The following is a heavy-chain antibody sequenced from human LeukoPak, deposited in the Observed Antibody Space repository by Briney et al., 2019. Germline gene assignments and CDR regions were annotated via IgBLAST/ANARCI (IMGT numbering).Heavy chain of an antibody. CDR2: IIPIFGTA. Sequence: SVTVSCKGSGCTFSSYAISWLRQPPAQGLEWMGGIIPIFGTANYAQKFQGRVTITADESTSTDYMELSSLRSEDTAVYYYARDLTYSGSYYGYYYYGMDVWGQGSTVTVSS. CDR3: ARDLTYSGSYYGYYYYGMDV. J-gene: IGHJ6*02. D-gene: IGHD1-26*01. V-gene: IGHV1-69*01. CDR1: GCTFSSYA.